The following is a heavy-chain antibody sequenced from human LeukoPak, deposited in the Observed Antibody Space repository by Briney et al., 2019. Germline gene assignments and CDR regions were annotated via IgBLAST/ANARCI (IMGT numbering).Heavy chain of an antibody. CDR3: TTRSCGAGACSSSFYYYYGLHF. CDR1: GDSIIKFA. Sequence: GSSVKVSCKASGDSIIKFAVSWVRQAPGQGLQWMGGIIPIFGTADYAQKFQGGVTITADEATSTTYMELSSLKSEDTAIYYCTTRSCGAGACSSSFYYYYGLHFWGQGTTVSVSS. D-gene: IGHD3-16*01. J-gene: IGHJ6*02. CDR2: IIPIFGTA. V-gene: IGHV1-69*01.